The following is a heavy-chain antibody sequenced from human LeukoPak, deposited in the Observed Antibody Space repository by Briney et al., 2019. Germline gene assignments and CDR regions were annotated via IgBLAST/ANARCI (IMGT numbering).Heavy chain of an antibody. CDR1: GFTFSSYA. CDR3: ATLDTAMVTEFDY. J-gene: IGHJ4*02. V-gene: IGHV3-23*01. CDR2: ISGSGGST. D-gene: IGHD5-18*01. Sequence: PGGSLRLPCAASGFTFSSYAMSWVRQAPGKGLEWVSAISGSGGSTYYADSVKGRFTISRDNSKNTLYLQMNSLRAEDTAVYYCATLDTAMVTEFDYWGQGTLVTVSS.